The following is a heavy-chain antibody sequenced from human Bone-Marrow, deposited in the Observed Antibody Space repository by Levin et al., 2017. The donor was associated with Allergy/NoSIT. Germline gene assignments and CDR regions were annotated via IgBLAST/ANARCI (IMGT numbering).Heavy chain of an antibody. CDR3: ARDLSGGSDY. D-gene: IGHD2-15*01. J-gene: IGHJ4*02. CDR2: IDEHGTHT. Sequence: GESLKISCAGSGYTFGTFWMHWVRQTPGEGLVWVSRIDEHGTHTDYADSVRGRFTISRDNAKNTLYLQMNSLRGEDTAIYYCARDLSGGSDYWGPGTLVTVSS. V-gene: IGHV3-74*01. CDR1: GYTFGTFW.